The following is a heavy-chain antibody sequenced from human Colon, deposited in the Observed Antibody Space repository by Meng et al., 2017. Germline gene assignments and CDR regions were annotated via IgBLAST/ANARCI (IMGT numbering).Heavy chain of an antibody. CDR3: ARDNWGSLDY. D-gene: IGHD7-27*01. CDR1: GASVSDTNYA. Sequence: QGQLQGSGPGLGRPSETLSLTCTVSGASVSDTNYAWSWIRQPPGKGLEWIGYGSTNHNPSLKSRVTISVDTSKNQFSLTLNSVTAADTAVYYCARDNWGSLDYWGQGTLVTVSS. V-gene: IGHV4-61*01. J-gene: IGHJ4*02. CDR2: GST.